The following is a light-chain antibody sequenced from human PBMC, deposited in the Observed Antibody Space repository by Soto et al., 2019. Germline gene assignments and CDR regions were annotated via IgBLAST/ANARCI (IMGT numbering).Light chain of an antibody. J-gene: IGKJ1*01. CDR3: QQLNTFPRT. Sequence: EIVLTQSPATLSLSPGERATLSCRASQSVSSYLAWYQQKPDQPPRLLIYDASNRATGIPARFSGSGSGTHFTLPINSLEPHDFAVYYCQQLNTFPRTFGQGTKVEIK. CDR1: QSVSSY. V-gene: IGKV3-11*01. CDR2: DAS.